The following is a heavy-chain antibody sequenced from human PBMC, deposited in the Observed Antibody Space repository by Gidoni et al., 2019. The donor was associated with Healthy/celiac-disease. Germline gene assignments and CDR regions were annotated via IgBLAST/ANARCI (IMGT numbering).Heavy chain of an antibody. D-gene: IGHD5-18*01. CDR2: IRYDGSNK. J-gene: IGHJ4*02. Sequence: QVQLVESGGGGVQPGGSRRLSWAAAGFTFSSYGMHWVRQAPGKGLEWVAFIRYDGSNKSYADSVKGRFTISRDNSKNTLYLQMNSLRAEDTAVYYCAKDPEDTAMVRGDYWGQGTLVTVSS. CDR1: GFTFSSYG. V-gene: IGHV3-30*02. CDR3: AKDPEDTAMVRGDY.